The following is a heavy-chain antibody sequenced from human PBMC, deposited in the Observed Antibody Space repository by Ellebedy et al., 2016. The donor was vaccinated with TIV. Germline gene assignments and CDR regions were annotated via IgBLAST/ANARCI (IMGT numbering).Heavy chain of an antibody. J-gene: IGHJ4*02. CDR3: ARDPGIAEAGTVPPNIGFDL. Sequence: LSLTCEASGVSVSSHGMHWVRQAPGKGLQWVAVISHDGSDKIYADSVRGRFTISRDNSKNTLYLQMNSLGVEDTAVYHCARDPGIAEAGTVPPNIGFDLWGQGALVTVSS. D-gene: IGHD6-19*01. V-gene: IGHV3-33*05. CDR2: ISHDGSDK. CDR1: GVSVSSHG.